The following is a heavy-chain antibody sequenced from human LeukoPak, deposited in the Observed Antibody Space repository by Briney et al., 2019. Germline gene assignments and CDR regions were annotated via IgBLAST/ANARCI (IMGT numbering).Heavy chain of an antibody. J-gene: IGHJ4*02. V-gene: IGHV3-30*18. CDR3: AKENRVYGYFDY. D-gene: IGHD4-17*01. CDR2: ISYDGSNK. Sequence: PGGSLRLSCAASGFTFSSYGMHWVRQAPGKGLEWVAVISYDGSNKYYADSVKGRFTISRDNSKNTLYLQMNSLGAEDTAVYYCAKENRVYGYFDYWGQGTLVTVSS. CDR1: GFTFSSYG.